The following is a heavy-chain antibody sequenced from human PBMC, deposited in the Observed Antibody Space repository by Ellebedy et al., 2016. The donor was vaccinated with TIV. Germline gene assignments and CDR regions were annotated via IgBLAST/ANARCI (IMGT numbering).Heavy chain of an antibody. CDR3: ARDPRFGHFDY. CDR1: GASISSYF. Sequence: LRLSCTVSGASISSYFWSWVRQPPGKALEWLARIDWDDAKYYSTSLKTRVTISKDTSKNQVVLTMTNMDPVDTATYYCARDPRFGHFDYWGQGTLVTVSS. J-gene: IGHJ4*02. D-gene: IGHD3-10*01. CDR2: IDWDDAK. V-gene: IGHV2-70*11.